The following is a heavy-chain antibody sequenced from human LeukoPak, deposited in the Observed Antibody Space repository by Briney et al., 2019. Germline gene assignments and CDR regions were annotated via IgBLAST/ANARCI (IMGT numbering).Heavy chain of an antibody. CDR3: ARFGYSSGWYRGQSYYFDY. J-gene: IGHJ4*02. D-gene: IGHD6-19*01. CDR1: GFSLSTSGVG. V-gene: IGHV2-5*02. Sequence: SGPTLVNPTQTLTLTCTFSGFSLSTSGVGVGWIRQPPGKALEWLALIYWDDDKRYSPSLKSRLTITKDTSKNQVVLTMTNMDPVDTATYYCARFGYSSGWYRGQSYYFDYWGQGTLVTVSS. CDR2: IYWDDDK.